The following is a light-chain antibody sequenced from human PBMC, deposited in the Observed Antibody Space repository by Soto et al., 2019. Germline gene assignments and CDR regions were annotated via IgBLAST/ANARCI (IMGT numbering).Light chain of an antibody. CDR2: RNN. Sequence: QSVLTQPPSASGTPGQRVTISCSGSSSNIGSNYVYWYQQLPGTAPKLLIYRNNQRPSGVPDRFSCSKSGTSASLAISGLRSEDEADYYCAAWDDNLSGVVFGGGTQLTVL. CDR3: AAWDDNLSGVV. V-gene: IGLV1-47*01. J-gene: IGLJ2*01. CDR1: SSNIGSNY.